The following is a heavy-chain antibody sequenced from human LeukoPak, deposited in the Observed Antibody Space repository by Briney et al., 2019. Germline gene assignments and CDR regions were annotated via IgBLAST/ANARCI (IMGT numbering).Heavy chain of an antibody. Sequence: GGSLRLSCAASGFTVSNNYMSWVRQAPGKGLEWVSIFYSGGTTYYADSVMGRFTISRDISKNTLNLQMNSLRAEDTGVYYCARGRPSRFDPRGQGTLVTVSP. CDR3: ARGRPSRFDP. CDR2: FYSGGTT. V-gene: IGHV3-66*01. J-gene: IGHJ5*02. CDR1: GFTVSNNY.